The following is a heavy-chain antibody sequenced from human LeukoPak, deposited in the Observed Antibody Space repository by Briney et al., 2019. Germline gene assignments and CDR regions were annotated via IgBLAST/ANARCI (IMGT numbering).Heavy chain of an antibody. CDR2: INSDGSST. D-gene: IGHD4-17*01. V-gene: IGHV3-74*01. CDR3: AKDYTVTGFYFDY. CDR1: GFTFSSYW. Sequence: PGGSLRLSCAASGFTFSSYWMHWVRQAPGKGLVWVSRINSDGSSTSYADSVKGRFTISRDNAKNTLYLQMNSLRAEDTAVYYCAKDYTVTGFYFDYWGQGTLVTVSS. J-gene: IGHJ4*02.